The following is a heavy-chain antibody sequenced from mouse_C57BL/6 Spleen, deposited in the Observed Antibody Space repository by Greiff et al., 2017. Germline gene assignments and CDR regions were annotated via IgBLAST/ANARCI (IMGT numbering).Heavy chain of an antibody. Sequence: QVQLQQSGAELVMPGASVKLSCKASGYTFTSYWMHWVKQRPGQGLEWIGEIDPSDSYTNYNQKFKGKSTLTVDKSSSTAYMQLSSLTSEDSAVYYCARKSPYSYAMDYWGQGTSVTVSS. CDR1: GYTFTSYW. CDR3: ARKSPYSYAMDY. CDR2: IDPSDSYT. V-gene: IGHV1-69*01. J-gene: IGHJ4*01. D-gene: IGHD2-10*01.